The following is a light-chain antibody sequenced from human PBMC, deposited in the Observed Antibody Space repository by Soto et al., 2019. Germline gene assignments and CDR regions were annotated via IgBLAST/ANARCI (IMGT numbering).Light chain of an antibody. V-gene: IGLV2-14*03. Sequence: QSALTQPASVSGSPGQSITISCTGTSSDVGGYNYVSWYQQQPGKAPKLMIYDVSNRPSGVSNRFSGSKSGNTASLTISGLHAEDEAAYYCSSYTSSSLYVFGTGTKLTVL. CDR3: SSYTSSSLYV. CDR2: DVS. CDR1: SSDVGGYNY. J-gene: IGLJ1*01.